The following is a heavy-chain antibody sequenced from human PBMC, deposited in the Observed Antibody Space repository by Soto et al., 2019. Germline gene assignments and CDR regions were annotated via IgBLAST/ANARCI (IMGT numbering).Heavy chain of an antibody. D-gene: IGHD6-19*01. CDR2: ISYDGSNK. J-gene: IGHJ4*02. Sequence: QVQLVESGGGVVQPGRSLRLSCAASGFTFSSYGMHWVRQAPGKGLEWVAVISYDGSNKYYADSVKGRFTISRDNSKNTLYLQMNSLRAEEPAVYYCAKDTIAVAPTFDYWGQGTLVTVSS. CDR1: GFTFSSYG. V-gene: IGHV3-30*18. CDR3: AKDTIAVAPTFDY.